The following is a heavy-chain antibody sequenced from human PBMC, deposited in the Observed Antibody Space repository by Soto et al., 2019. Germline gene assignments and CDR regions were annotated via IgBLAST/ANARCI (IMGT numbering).Heavy chain of an antibody. CDR1: GYTFTGYY. CDR2: INPNSGGT. D-gene: IGHD5-18*01. CDR3: ARDRGYSYGYYYYYYYDMDV. V-gene: IGHV1-2*04. Sequence: GASVKVSFKASGYTFTGYYMHWVRQAPGQGLEWMGWINPNSGGTNYAQKFQGWVTMTRDTSISTAYMELSRLRSDDTAVYYCARDRGYSYGYYYYYYYDMDVWGQGTTVTVSS. J-gene: IGHJ6*02.